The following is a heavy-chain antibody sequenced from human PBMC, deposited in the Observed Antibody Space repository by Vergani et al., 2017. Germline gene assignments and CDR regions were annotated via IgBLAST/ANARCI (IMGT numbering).Heavy chain of an antibody. CDR3: ARVAGGYSNLNWFDP. D-gene: IGHD4-11*01. J-gene: IGHJ5*02. Sequence: EVQLVESGGGLVKPGGSLRLSCAASGFTFSSYSMNWVRQAPGKGLEWVSVIYSGGSTYYADSVKGRFTISRDNSKNTLYLQMNSLRAEDTAVYYCARVAGGYSNLNWFDPWGQGTLVTVSS. CDR1: GFTFSSYS. V-gene: IGHV3-66*01. CDR2: IYSGGST.